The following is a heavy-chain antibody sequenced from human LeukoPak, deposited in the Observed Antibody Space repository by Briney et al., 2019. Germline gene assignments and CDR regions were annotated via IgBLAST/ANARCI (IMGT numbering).Heavy chain of an antibody. D-gene: IGHD3-3*01. CDR3: ARLGRYDFWSGSFDY. CDR2: INPSGGST. Sequence: GASVKVSCKASGYTFTSYYMHWVRQAPGQGLEWMGIINPSGGSTSYAQKFQGRVAMTRDMSTSTVYMELSSLRSEDTAVYYCARLGRYDFWSGSFDYWGQGTLVTVSS. J-gene: IGHJ4*02. CDR1: GYTFTSYY. V-gene: IGHV1-46*01.